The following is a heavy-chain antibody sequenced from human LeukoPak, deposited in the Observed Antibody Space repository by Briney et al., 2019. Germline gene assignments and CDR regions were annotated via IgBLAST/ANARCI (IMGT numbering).Heavy chain of an antibody. J-gene: IGHJ4*02. V-gene: IGHV5-51*01. CDR2: TYPGDSDT. D-gene: IGHD3-3*01. CDR1: GYSFTSYW. CDR3: ARQEDYDFWSGITTNYFDY. Sequence: GESLKISCKGSGYSFTSYWIGWVRQMPGKGLEWMGITYPGDSDTRYSPSFQGQVTISADKSISTAYLQWSSLKASDTAMYYCARQEDYDFWSGITTNYFDYWGQGTLVTVSS.